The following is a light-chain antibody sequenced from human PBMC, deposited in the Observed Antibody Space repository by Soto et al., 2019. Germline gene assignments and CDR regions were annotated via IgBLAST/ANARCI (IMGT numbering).Light chain of an antibody. V-gene: IGLV2-14*01. CDR1: SSDVGGYNY. CDR3: RSYTSNSTLRV. Sequence: QSVLTQPASVSGSPGQSITISCTGTSSDVGGYNYVSWYQQHPGKAPKLMIYDVSNRPSGVSNGFSGSKSGNTASLTISGLQAEDEADYYCRSYTSNSTLRVFGTGTKLTV. J-gene: IGLJ1*01. CDR2: DVS.